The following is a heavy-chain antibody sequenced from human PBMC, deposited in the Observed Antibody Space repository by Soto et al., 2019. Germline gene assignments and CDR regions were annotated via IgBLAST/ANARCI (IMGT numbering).Heavy chain of an antibody. CDR1: GGTFSSYA. Sequence: QVQLVQSGAEVKKPGSSVKVSCKASGGTFSSYAISWVRQAPGQGLEWMGGIIPIFGTADYAQKVQGRVTSTADESTSTAYMELSSLRSEDTAVYYCARAAYEILTGPSNNWFDPWGQGTLVPVSS. V-gene: IGHV1-69*01. D-gene: IGHD3-9*01. J-gene: IGHJ5*02. CDR2: IIPIFGTA. CDR3: ARAAYEILTGPSNNWFDP.